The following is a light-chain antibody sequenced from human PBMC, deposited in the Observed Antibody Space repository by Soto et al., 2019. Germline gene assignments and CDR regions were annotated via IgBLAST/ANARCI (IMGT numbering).Light chain of an antibody. CDR2: DAS. V-gene: IGKV1-5*01. CDR3: QQYNSYSART. J-gene: IGKJ1*01. Sequence: DIQMTQSPSTLSASVVDRVTITCLASQSISSWLAWYQQKPGKAPKLLIYDASSLESGVPSRFSGSGSGTEFTLTISSLQPDDFATYYCQQYNSYSARTFGQGTKVDIK. CDR1: QSISSW.